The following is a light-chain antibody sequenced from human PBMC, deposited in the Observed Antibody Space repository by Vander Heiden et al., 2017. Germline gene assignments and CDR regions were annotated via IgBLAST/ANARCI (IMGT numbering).Light chain of an antibody. J-gene: IGLJ1*01. CDR2: DVS. V-gene: IGLV2-14*01. CDR1: SNDGGGYNY. CDR3: SSYTSSSTRV. Sequence: QSALPQPASVSGSPGQSITFSCTGTSNDGGGYNYVSWYQQHPGKAPQLMIYDVSNRPSGASHRFSGSKSSNTASLTISGLQAEDEADYYCSSYTSSSTRVFGTGTKVTVL.